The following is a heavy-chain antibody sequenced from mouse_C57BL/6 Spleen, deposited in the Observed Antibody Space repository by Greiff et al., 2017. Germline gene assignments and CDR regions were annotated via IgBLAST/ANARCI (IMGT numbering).Heavy chain of an antibody. J-gene: IGHJ4*01. CDR3: ARQAYDSRMDY. CDR1: GFTFSSYT. CDR2: ISGGGGNT. Sequence: EVKLQESGGGLVKPGGSLKLSCAVSGFTFSSYTMSWVRQTPEKRLEWVATISGGGGNTYYPDSVKGRFTISRDNAKNTLYLQMSSLRSEDTALYYCARQAYDSRMDYWGQGTSVTVSS. V-gene: IGHV5-9*01. D-gene: IGHD2-4*01.